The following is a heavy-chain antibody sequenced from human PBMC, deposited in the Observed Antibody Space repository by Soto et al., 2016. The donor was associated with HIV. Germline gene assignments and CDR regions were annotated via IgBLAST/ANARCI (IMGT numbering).Heavy chain of an antibody. Sequence: EVQLLESGGGLVQPGGSLRLSCAASGFTFSSYAMSWVRQAPGKGLEWVSAISGSGGSTYYADSVKGRFTISRDNSKNTLYLQMNSLRAEDTAVYYCAKDRFDCSSTSCHSFDYWGQGTLVTVSS. CDR1: GFTFSSYA. D-gene: IGHD2-2*01. CDR3: AKDRFDCSSTSCHSFDY. V-gene: IGHV3-23*01. J-gene: IGHJ4*02. CDR2: ISGSGGST.